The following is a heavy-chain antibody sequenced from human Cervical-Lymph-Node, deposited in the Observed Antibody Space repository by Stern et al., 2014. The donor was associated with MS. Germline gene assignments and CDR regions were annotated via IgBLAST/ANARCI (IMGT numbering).Heavy chain of an antibody. V-gene: IGHV1-69*01. Sequence: QVQLVESGAEVKKPGSSVRVSCKASGGTFSSYAISWVRQAPGQGLERMGGIISMFGTANYVQKFQVRFTMTADDSTTTAYMKMSSLRSEDTALYYCASSVGELTPEAVWGQGTTVTVFS. D-gene: IGHD3-10*01. J-gene: IGHJ6*02. CDR2: IISMFGTA. CDR1: GGTFSSYA. CDR3: ASSVGELTPEAV.